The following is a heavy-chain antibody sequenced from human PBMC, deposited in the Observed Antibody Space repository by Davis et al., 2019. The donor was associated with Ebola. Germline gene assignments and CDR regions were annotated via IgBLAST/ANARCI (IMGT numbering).Heavy chain of an antibody. Sequence: ASVKVSCKTSGYTFTDFAINWLRQAPGQRFQWLGWITTNTANPTYARGFSERFVFSLDTSVNTAFLEISNVRAEDTGIYYCARGMGELALNWGQGTLVTVSS. J-gene: IGHJ4*02. CDR3: ARGMGELALN. V-gene: IGHV7-4-1*02. CDR2: ITTNTANP. D-gene: IGHD3-16*01. CDR1: GYTFTDFA.